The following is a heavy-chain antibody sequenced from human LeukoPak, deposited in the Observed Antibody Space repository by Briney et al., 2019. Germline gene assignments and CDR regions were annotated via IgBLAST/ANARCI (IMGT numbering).Heavy chain of an antibody. V-gene: IGHV3-7*01. J-gene: IGHJ4*02. CDR1: GFTFSSYW. D-gene: IGHD6-19*01. CDR2: INQDGSVK. Sequence: GGSLRLSCAVSGFTFSSYWMSWVRQAPGKGLEWVANINQDGSVKFYVDSVKGRLTISRDNAKNSLYLQMNSLRAEDTALYYCARTGNLAVAGDYWGQGTLVTVSS. CDR3: ARTGNLAVAGDY.